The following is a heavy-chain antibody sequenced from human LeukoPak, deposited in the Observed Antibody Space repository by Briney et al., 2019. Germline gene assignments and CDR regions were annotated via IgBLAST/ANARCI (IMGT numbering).Heavy chain of an antibody. CDR2: VSSDGRNG. J-gene: IGHJ4*02. D-gene: IGHD4/OR15-4a*01. CDR1: GFPFTTYS. V-gene: IGHV3-30*03. CDR3: ARVDYISSFGDY. Sequence: HPGGSLRLSCEASGFPFTTYSMHWVRQAPGKGPEWVAVVSSDGRNGYYGDAVKGRFTISRDNSKNTLYLQLNSLRPEDTAVYYCARVDYISSFGDYWGQGALVIVSS.